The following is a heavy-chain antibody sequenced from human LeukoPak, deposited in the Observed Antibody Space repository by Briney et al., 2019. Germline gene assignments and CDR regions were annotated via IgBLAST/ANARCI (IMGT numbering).Heavy chain of an antibody. CDR1: GFTFSSYA. V-gene: IGHV3-7*01. D-gene: IGHD2-15*01. CDR3: ARDRGWFYFDL. J-gene: IGHJ3*01. CDR2: TDKDGSVT. Sequence: PGGSLRLSCAASGFTFSSYAMNWVRQAPGKGLEWVADTDKDGSVTKCADSVKGRFTVSRDNAKNSLFLQMNSLRAEDTAMYYCARDRGWFYFDLWGQGTMVIVSS.